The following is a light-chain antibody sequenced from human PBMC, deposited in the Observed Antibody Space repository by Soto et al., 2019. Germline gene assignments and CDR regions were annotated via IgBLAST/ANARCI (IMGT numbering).Light chain of an antibody. J-gene: IGKJ1*01. CDR2: DVS. CDR1: QSVSSAY. CDR3: QQYGSSPET. V-gene: IGKV3-20*01. Sequence: EIVLTQSPGTLSLSPGERATLSCRASQSVSSAYLAWYQQKPGQAPRLLIDDVSSRATGIPDRFSGSGSGTDFTLTVSRLEPEDFAVYYCQQYGSSPETFGQGTKVEIK.